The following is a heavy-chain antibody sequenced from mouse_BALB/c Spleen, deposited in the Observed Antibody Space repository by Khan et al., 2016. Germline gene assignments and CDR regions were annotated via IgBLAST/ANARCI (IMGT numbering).Heavy chain of an antibody. CDR3: ARKEYFISTVVTPDFVMDY. CDR2: INTFTGEP. CDR1: GYTFINCT. V-gene: IGHV9-1*02. J-gene: IGHJ4*01. D-gene: IGHD1-1*01. Sequence: QIQLVQSGPALKKPGETVKISCKASGYTFINCTMNWVKQAPGKGLKWMGWINTFTGEPTYADDFKGRFAFSLENSATTAYLQINNLKNEDMATYFCARKEYFISTVVTPDFVMDYWGQGTSVTVSS.